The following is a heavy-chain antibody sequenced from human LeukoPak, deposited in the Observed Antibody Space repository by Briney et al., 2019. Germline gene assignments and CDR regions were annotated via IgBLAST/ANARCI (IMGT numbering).Heavy chain of an antibody. Sequence: QTLSLTCTFSGFSLRTSGMRVSWIRQPPGKALEWLARIDWDDDKFYRTSLKTRLTISKDTSKSQVVLTMTNMDPVDTATYYCARIGDGYNLDYWGQGTLVTVSS. V-gene: IGHV2-70*04. J-gene: IGHJ4*02. CDR1: GFSLRTSGMR. D-gene: IGHD5-24*01. CDR2: IDWDDDK. CDR3: ARIGDGYNLDY.